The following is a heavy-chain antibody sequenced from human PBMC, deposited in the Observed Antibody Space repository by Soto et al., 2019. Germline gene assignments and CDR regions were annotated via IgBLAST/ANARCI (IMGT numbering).Heavy chain of an antibody. CDR3: ARRYGWLYFDY. Sequence: SETLSLTCAVSGGSISSGGYSWSWIRQPPGKGLEWIGYIYHSGSTYYNPSLKSRVTISVDTSKNQFSLKLTSVTAADTALYYCARRYGWLYFDYWGQGSLVTVSS. J-gene: IGHJ4*02. D-gene: IGHD3-10*01. V-gene: IGHV4-30-2*03. CDR2: IYHSGST. CDR1: GGSISSGGYS.